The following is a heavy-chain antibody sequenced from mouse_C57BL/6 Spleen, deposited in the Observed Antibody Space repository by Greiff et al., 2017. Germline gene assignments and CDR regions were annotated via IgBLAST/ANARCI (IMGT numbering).Heavy chain of an antibody. CDR1: GYTFTSYG. V-gene: IGHV1-81*01. D-gene: IGHD1-1*01. CDR3: ARNYGSSYGYFDY. J-gene: IGHJ2*01. CDR2: IYPRSGNT. Sequence: VQLQESGAELARPGASVKLSCKASGYTFTSYGISWVKQRTGQGLEWIGEIYPRSGNTYYNEKFKGKATLTADKSSSTAYMELRSLTSEDSAVYFCARNYGSSYGYFDYWGQGTTLTVSS.